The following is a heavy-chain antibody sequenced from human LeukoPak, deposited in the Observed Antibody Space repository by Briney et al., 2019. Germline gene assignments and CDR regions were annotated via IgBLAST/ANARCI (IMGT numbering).Heavy chain of an antibody. CDR3: GRDLEDFDRPANDY. CDR2: IYAPGSS. V-gene: IGHV4-4*07. D-gene: IGHD2-15*01. CDR1: GDSISGYY. J-gene: IGHJ4*01. Sequence: SETLSLTCTVSGDSISGYYWAWIRQPAGKGLEGIGHIYAPGSSNYSPTFKSRVTMSIDMSNNQFSLRLNSVTAADTAMYYCGRDLEDFDRPANDYWGQGNHVIVSP.